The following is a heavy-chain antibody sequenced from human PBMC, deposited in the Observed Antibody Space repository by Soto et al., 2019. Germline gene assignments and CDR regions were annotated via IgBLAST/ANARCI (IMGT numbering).Heavy chain of an antibody. D-gene: IGHD6-13*01. Sequence: SQPLSLTSTVSDGSIINLDYYWSWIRQPPGKGLEWIGYIYYSGSTYYNPSLKSRVTISVDTSKNQFSLKLSSVTAADTAVYYCARERPDGSRLDPWGQGTLVTVSS. CDR3: ARERPDGSRLDP. J-gene: IGHJ5*02. V-gene: IGHV4-30-4*08. CDR2: IYYSGST. CDR1: DGSIINLDYY.